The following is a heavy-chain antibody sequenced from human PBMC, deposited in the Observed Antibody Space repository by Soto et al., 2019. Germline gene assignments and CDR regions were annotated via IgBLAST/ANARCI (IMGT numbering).Heavy chain of an antibody. Sequence: PGESLKISCKGSGYSFTSYWISWVRQMPGKGLEWMGRIDPSDSYTNYSPSFQGHVTISADKSISTAYLQWSSLKASDTAMYYCARVVVVPAAIEHYYYYYGMDVWGQGTTVTVSS. CDR1: GYSFTSYW. D-gene: IGHD2-2*01. CDR3: ARVVVVPAAIEHYYYYYGMDV. J-gene: IGHJ6*02. CDR2: IDPSDSYT. V-gene: IGHV5-10-1*01.